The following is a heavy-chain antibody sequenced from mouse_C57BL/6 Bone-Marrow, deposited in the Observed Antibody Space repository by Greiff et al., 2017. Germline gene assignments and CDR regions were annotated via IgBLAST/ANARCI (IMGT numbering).Heavy chain of an antibody. D-gene: IGHD1-1*01. J-gene: IGHJ1*03. CDR2: IYPGDGDT. CDR1: GYAFSSYW. CDR3: ARRHYYGSSYGYWYFDV. Sequence: QVQLQQSGAELVKPGASVTISCKASGYAFSSYWMNWVKQRPGKGLEWIGQIYPGDGDTNYNGKFKGKATLTADKSSSTAYMQLSSLTSGAAAVDFCARRHYYGSSYGYWYFDVWGTGTTVTVTS. V-gene: IGHV1-80*01.